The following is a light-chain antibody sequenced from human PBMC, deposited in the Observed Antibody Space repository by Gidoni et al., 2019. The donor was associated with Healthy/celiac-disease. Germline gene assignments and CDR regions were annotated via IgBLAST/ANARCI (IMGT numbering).Light chain of an antibody. J-gene: IGKJ1*01. Sequence: DIQMTQSPSSLSASVGDRVTITCRASQSISSYLNWYQQKPGTAPKLLIYAASSLQSGVPSRCSCSGYGTDFTLTISSLQPEDFATYYCQQSYSTPRTFGQXTKVEIK. CDR1: QSISSY. V-gene: IGKV1-39*01. CDR2: AAS. CDR3: QQSYSTPRT.